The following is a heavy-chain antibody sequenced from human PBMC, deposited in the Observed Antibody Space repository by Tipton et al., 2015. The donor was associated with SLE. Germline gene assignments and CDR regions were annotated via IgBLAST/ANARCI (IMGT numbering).Heavy chain of an antibody. D-gene: IGHD4-11*01. CDR2: INPSGAST. Sequence: QLVQSGAEVKKPGASVKVSCKASGYTFISYYMHWVRQAPGQGLEWMGVINPSGASTSYAQKFQGRVTLTRDTSTSIVYMELSSLRSEDTAVYYCARDAATVSTFYYYGMDVWGQGTTVTVSS. CDR1: GYTFISYY. CDR3: ARDAATVSTFYYYGMDV. J-gene: IGHJ6*02. V-gene: IGHV1-46*01.